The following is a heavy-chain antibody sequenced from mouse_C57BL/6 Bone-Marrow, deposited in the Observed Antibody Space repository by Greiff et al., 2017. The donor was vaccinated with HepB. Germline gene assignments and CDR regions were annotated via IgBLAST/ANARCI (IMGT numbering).Heavy chain of an antibody. CDR3: ASLRQLRLLWYFDV. Sequence: VQLQQSGPELVKPGASVKISCKASGYSFTGYYMNWVKQSPEKSLEWIGEINPSTGGTTYTQKFKAKATVTVAKSSSTAYMQLKSLTSEDSAVYYCASLRQLRLLWYFDVWGTGTTVTVSS. J-gene: IGHJ1*03. D-gene: IGHD3-2*02. CDR2: INPSTGGT. CDR1: GYSFTGYY. V-gene: IGHV1-42*01.